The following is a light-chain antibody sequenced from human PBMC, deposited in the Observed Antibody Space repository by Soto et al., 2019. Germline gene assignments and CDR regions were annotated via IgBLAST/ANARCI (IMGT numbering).Light chain of an antibody. J-gene: IGLJ1*01. CDR3: QSSDSRLSGHV. CDR2: GNS. Sequence: QSVLTQPPSVSGAPGQRVTISCTGSSSDVGAAYDVHWYQHLPGTAPKLLIYGNSNRPSGVPDRFSGSKSGTSASLAITGLQAEDEADYYCQSSDSRLSGHVFRTGTKVTVL. CDR1: SSDVGAAYD. V-gene: IGLV1-40*01.